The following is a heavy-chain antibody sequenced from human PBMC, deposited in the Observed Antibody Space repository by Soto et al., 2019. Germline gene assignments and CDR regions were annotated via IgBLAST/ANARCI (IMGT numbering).Heavy chain of an antibody. Sequence: GGSLRLSCAASGFLFSSYPMSWVRQAPGKGLEWVSGISGGGDATYYADSVKGRFTISRDNSKNTVWLQMNNLRAEDTAVYHCAKSPSRASGIWVAWFDPWGQGTLVTVSS. CDR1: GFLFSSYP. CDR2: ISGGGDAT. D-gene: IGHD3-10*01. V-gene: IGHV3-23*01. CDR3: AKSPSRASGIWVAWFDP. J-gene: IGHJ5*02.